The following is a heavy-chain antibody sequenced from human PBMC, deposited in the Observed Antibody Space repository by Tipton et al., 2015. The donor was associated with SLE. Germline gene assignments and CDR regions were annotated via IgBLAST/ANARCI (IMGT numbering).Heavy chain of an antibody. J-gene: IGHJ4*02. CDR3: AREGPYVTDLSLFHF. CDR2: IFYSGST. CDR1: GDSISSNSYY. Sequence: TLSLTCSVSGDSISSNSYYWGWIRQPPGRGLEWIGSIFYSGSTYYNPSLKSRVTISVGPSKNQFSLKLKSVTAADTAVYYCAREGPYVTDLSLFHFWGQGSLVTVSS. D-gene: IGHD2-21*02. V-gene: IGHV4-39*07.